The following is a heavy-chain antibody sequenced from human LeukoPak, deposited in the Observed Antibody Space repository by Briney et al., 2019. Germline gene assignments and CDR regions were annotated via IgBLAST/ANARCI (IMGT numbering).Heavy chain of an antibody. D-gene: IGHD6-13*01. Sequence: ASVKVSCKVSGYTLTELSMHWVRQAPGKGLEWMGGFDPEDGETIYAQKFQGRVTMTEDTSTDTAYMELSSLRSEDTAVYYCATLLQTRLNMQQQLVRVFDYWGQGTLVTVSS. CDR2: FDPEDGET. CDR3: ATLLQTRLNMQQQLVRVFDY. CDR1: GYTLTELS. V-gene: IGHV1-24*01. J-gene: IGHJ4*02.